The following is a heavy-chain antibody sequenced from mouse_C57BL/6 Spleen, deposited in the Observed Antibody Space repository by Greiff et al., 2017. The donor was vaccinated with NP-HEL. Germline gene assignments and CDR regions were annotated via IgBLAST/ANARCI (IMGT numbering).Heavy chain of an antibody. CDR3: AREGYYGSSYVGFAY. J-gene: IGHJ3*01. Sequence: QVQLQQSGAELVKPGASVKMSCKASGYTFTSYWITWVKQRPGQGLEWIGDIYPGSGSTNYNEKFKSKATLTVDTSSSTAYMQLSSLTSEDSAVYYCAREGYYGSSYVGFAYWGQGTLVTVSA. CDR2: IYPGSGST. D-gene: IGHD1-1*01. CDR1: GYTFTSYW. V-gene: IGHV1-55*01.